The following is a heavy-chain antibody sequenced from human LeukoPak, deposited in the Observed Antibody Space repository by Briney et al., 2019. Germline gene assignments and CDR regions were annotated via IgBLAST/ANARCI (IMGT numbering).Heavy chain of an antibody. D-gene: IGHD1-26*01. CDR1: GFTFSSYE. V-gene: IGHV3-48*03. CDR3: ARDLSSGSYSAFDI. Sequence: VGSLRLSCAASGFTFSSYEMNWVRQAPGKGLEWVSYISSSGSTIYYADSVKGRFTISRDNAKNSLYLQMNSLRAEDTAVYYYARDLSSGSYSAFDIWGQGTMVTVSS. CDR2: ISSSGSTI. J-gene: IGHJ3*02.